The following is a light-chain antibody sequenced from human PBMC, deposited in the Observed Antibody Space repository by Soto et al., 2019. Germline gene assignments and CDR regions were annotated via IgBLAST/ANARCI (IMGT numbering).Light chain of an antibody. V-gene: IGLV2-14*01. Sequence: QSALTQPASVTGSPGQSITISCTGTSSDVGSYNYVSWYQQHPGKDPKLLISEVSNRPSGVSNRFSGSKSGNTASLTISGLQAEDESDYYCSSYSSDTTVIFGGGTKLTVL. CDR1: SSDVGSYNY. CDR2: EVS. J-gene: IGLJ2*01. CDR3: SSYSSDTTVI.